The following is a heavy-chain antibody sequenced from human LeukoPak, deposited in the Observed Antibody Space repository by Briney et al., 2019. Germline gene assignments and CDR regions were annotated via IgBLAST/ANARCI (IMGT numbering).Heavy chain of an antibody. V-gene: IGHV4-61*02. CDR1: GYSISSGYY. Sequence: NASETLSLTCAVSGYSISSGYYWGWIRQPAGKGLEWIGRIYTSGSTNYNPSLKSRVTISVDTSKNQFSLKLSSVTAADTAVYYCARGITTLYYFDYWGQGTLVTVSS. CDR3: ARGITTLYYFDY. CDR2: IYTSGST. J-gene: IGHJ4*02. D-gene: IGHD1-14*01.